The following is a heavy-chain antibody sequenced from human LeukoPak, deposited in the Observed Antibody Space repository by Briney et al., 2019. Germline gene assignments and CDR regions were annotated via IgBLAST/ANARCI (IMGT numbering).Heavy chain of an antibody. Sequence: GGSLRLSCAASGFTFSNYALSWVRQAPGKGLEWVSDISNNGGYTYYADSVQGRFTISRDNSKSTLCLQMNSLRAEDTAVYYCAKQLGYCSDGSCYFPYWGQGTLVTVSS. CDR1: GFTFSNYA. J-gene: IGHJ4*02. V-gene: IGHV3-23*01. CDR2: ISNNGGYT. D-gene: IGHD2-15*01. CDR3: AKQLGYCSDGSCYFPY.